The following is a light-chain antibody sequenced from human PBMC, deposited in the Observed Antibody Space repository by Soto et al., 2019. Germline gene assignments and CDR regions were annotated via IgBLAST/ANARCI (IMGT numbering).Light chain of an antibody. CDR1: QSISSN. CDR2: GAS. V-gene: IGKV3-15*01. J-gene: IGKJ4*02. Sequence: VMTQSPATLSVSPGERATLSCRASQSISSNIAWYQLKHGQVPRLLIYGASTRATDIPARFSGSGSGTEFTLTISSLQSEDFAEYHCQQYNNWPHTFGEGTKVDIK. CDR3: QQYNNWPHT.